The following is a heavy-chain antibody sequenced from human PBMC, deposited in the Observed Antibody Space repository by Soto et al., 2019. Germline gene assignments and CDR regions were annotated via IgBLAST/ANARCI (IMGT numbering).Heavy chain of an antibody. V-gene: IGHV4-39*01. J-gene: IGHJ6*02. D-gene: IGHD5-18*01. Sequence: QLQLQESGPGLVKPSETLSLTCTVSGGSISSSSYYWGWIRQPPGKGLEWIGSIYYSGSTYYNPSLKSRVTISVDTSKNQFSLKLSSVTAADTAVYYCARRERGGYSYGYGMDVWGQGTTVTVSS. CDR1: GGSISSSSYY. CDR2: IYYSGST. CDR3: ARRERGGYSYGYGMDV.